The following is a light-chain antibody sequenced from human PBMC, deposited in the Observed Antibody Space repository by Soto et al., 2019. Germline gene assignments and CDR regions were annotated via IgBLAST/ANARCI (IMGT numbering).Light chain of an antibody. Sequence: DIQMTQSPSTLSASVGDRVTITCRASQSISSWLAWYQQKPGKAPKLLIYDASSLESGVPSSFSGSGSGTEFTLTISSLQPDDFATYYCQQYNSYRFTFGGGTKVEIK. CDR3: QQYNSYRFT. CDR1: QSISSW. J-gene: IGKJ4*01. CDR2: DAS. V-gene: IGKV1-5*01.